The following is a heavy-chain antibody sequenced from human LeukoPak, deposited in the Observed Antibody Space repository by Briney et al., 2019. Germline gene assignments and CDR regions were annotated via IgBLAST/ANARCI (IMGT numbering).Heavy chain of an antibody. D-gene: IGHD3-22*01. CDR3: AKDSNYYDSSGYYSGFDY. CDR2: IRYDGSNK. V-gene: IGHV3-30*02. CDR1: GFTFSSYS. Sequence: GGSLRLSCAASGFTFSSYSMHWVRQAPGKGLEWVAFIRYDGSNKYYADSVKGRFTISRDNSKNTLYLQMHSLRAEDTAVYYCAKDSNYYDSSGYYSGFDYWGQGTLVTVSS. J-gene: IGHJ4*02.